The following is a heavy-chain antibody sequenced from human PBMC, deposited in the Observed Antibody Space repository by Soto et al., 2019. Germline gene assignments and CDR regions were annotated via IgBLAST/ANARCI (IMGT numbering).Heavy chain of an antibody. J-gene: IGHJ1*01. Sequence: GASVKVSCKTSGYIFTAYSMHWVRQAPGQGLEWMGVVNPSGGSAHYAQSFEGRVTLTRDTSTSTFYMELSSLRSEDTAVYYCAPEENCRGRTCYSEYFHHWGQGTLVTVSS. V-gene: IGHV1-46*01. CDR1: GYIFTAYS. CDR3: APEENCRGRTCYSEYFHH. CDR2: VNPSGGSA. D-gene: IGHD2-2*01.